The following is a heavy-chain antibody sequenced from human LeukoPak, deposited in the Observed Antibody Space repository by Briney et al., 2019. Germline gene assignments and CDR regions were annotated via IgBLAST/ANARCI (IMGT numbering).Heavy chain of an antibody. D-gene: IGHD2-15*01. V-gene: IGHV1-2*06. CDR2: INPNSGGT. CDR3: ARGRCSGGSCYIYYYMDV. CDR1: GYTFTGYY. J-gene: IGHJ6*03. Sequence: ASVKVSCKAAGYTFTGYYMFWVRQAPGQGLEWMGRINPNSGGTNYAQKFQGRVTMTRNTSISTAYMELSSLRSEDTAVYYCARGRCSGGSCYIYYYMDVWGKGTTVTVSS.